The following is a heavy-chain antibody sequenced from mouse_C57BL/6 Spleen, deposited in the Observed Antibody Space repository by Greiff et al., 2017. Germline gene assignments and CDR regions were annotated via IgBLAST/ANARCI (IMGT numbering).Heavy chain of an antibody. D-gene: IGHD2-5*01. Sequence: VQLQQSGDELVRPGTSVKVSCKASGYAFTNYLIEWVKQRPGQGLEWIGVINPGSGGTNYNEKFKGKATLTADKTSSNAYMQLSSLTSQDPAVYYCARFSNSWYFDVWGTGTTVTVSS. CDR3: ARFSNSWYFDV. J-gene: IGHJ1*03. CDR2: INPGSGGT. V-gene: IGHV1-54*01. CDR1: GYAFTNYL.